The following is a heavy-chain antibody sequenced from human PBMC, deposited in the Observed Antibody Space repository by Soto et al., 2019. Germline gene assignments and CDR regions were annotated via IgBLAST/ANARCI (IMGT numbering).Heavy chain of an antibody. V-gene: IGHV3-15*01. D-gene: IGHD2-21*02. CDR3: TTFPRVVTPVDY. J-gene: IGHJ4*02. CDR1: GFTFSNAW. Sequence: EVQLVESGGGLVKPGGSLRLSCAASGFTFSNAWMSRVRQAPGKGLEWVGRIKSKTDGGTTDYAAPVKGRFTISRDDSKNTLYLQMNSLKTEDTAVYYCTTFPRVVTPVDYWGQGTLVTVSS. CDR2: IKSKTDGGTT.